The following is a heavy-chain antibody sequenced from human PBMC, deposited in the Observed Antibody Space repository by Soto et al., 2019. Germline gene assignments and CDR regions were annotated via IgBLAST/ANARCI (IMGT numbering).Heavy chain of an antibody. Sequence: SLRLSCAASGFTFSSYSMNWVRQAPGKGLEWVSSISSSSSYIYYADSVKGRFTISRDNAKNSLYLQMNSLRAEDTAVYYCARDRGIVVVAADSFDPWGEGNLVTVSS. V-gene: IGHV3-21*01. CDR2: ISSSSSYI. CDR1: GFTFSSYS. J-gene: IGHJ5*02. CDR3: ARDRGIVVVAADSFDP. D-gene: IGHD2-2*01.